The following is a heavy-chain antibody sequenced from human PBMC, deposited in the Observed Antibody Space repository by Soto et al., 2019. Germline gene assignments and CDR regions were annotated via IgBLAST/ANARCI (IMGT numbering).Heavy chain of an antibody. Sequence: SGPTLVNPTETLTLTCTVSGFSLSNARMGVSWIRQPPGKALEWLAHIFSNDEKSYSTSLKSRLTISKDTSKSQVVLTMTNMDPVDTATYYCAWMRGSSGWYRHYYYGMDVWGQGTTVTVSS. V-gene: IGHV2-26*01. CDR2: IFSNDEK. CDR1: GFSLSNARMG. CDR3: AWMRGSSGWYRHYYYGMDV. J-gene: IGHJ6*02. D-gene: IGHD6-19*01.